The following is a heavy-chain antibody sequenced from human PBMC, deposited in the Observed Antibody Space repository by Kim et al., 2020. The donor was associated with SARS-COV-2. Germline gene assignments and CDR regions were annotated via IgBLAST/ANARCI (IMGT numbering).Heavy chain of an antibody. Sequence: DSRKGRITVSRANAKNSLYLQMNSLRAEDTAVYYCERGTSYYASSGYPDYWGQGTLITVSS. V-gene: IGHV3-21*01. J-gene: IGHJ4*02. D-gene: IGHD3-22*01. CDR3: ERGTSYYASSGYPDY.